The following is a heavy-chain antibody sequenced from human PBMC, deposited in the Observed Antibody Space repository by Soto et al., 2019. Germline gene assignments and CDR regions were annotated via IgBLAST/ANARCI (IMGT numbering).Heavy chain of an antibody. CDR2: IIPIFGIA. CDR3: AREDRDRETGLVPAAIDGMDV. J-gene: IGHJ6*02. Sequence: QVQLVQSGAEVKKPGSSVKVSCKASGGTFSRYSITWVRQAPGHGLEWIGRIIPIFGIASYAQKFQGRVTITADESTGTAYMELSSLRSDDTAVDYCAREDRDRETGLVPAAIDGMDVWGQGTTVTVSS. D-gene: IGHD2-2*01. V-gene: IGHV1-69*08. CDR1: GGTFSRYS.